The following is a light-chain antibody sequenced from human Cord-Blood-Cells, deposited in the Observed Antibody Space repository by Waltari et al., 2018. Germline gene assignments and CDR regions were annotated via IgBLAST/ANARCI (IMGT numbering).Light chain of an antibody. CDR1: QSVSSSY. CDR3: QQYGSSPYS. V-gene: IGKV3-20*01. Sequence: IVLTQSPGPLSLSPGARATLSCRASQSVSSSYLAWYQQKPGQAPRLLIYGASSRATGSPDRFSGSGSGTDFTLTISRLEPEDFAVYYCQQYGSSPYSFGQGTKLEIK. J-gene: IGKJ2*03. CDR2: GAS.